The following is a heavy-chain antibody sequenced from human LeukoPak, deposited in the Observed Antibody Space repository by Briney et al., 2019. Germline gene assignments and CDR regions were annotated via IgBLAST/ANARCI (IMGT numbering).Heavy chain of an antibody. D-gene: IGHD4-17*01. CDR2: IGSSGDII. CDR1: GFTFSSYE. CDR3: ARAGPVYGDYAY. V-gene: IGHV3-48*03. Sequence: GRSLKLSCATSGFTFSSYEIEWVRQAPGKRHEWVSYIGSSGDIIYYADSVKGRFTISRDNAKNSLYLQMNSLRAEDTAIYYCARAGPVYGDYAYWGQGTLVTVSS. J-gene: IGHJ4*02.